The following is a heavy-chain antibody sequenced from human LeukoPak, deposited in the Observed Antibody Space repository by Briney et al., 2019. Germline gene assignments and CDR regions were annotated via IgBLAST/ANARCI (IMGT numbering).Heavy chain of an antibody. CDR3: AREPRGYSSDMADAFDI. Sequence: PGGSLRLSCAASGFTFSSYSMNWVRQAPGEGLEWVSSISSSSSYIYYADSVKGRFTISRDNAKNSLYLQMNSLRAEDTAVYYCAREPRGYSSDMADAFDIWGQGTMVTVSS. CDR1: GFTFSSYS. V-gene: IGHV3-21*01. D-gene: IGHD5-18*01. CDR2: ISSSSSYI. J-gene: IGHJ3*02.